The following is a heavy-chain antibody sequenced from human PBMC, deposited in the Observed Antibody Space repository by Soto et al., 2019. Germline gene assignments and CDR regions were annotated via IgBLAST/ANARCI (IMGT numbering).Heavy chain of an antibody. Sequence: SETLSLTCTVSGGSISSYYWSWIRQPPGKGLEWIGYIYYSGSTNYNPSLKSRVTISVDTSKNQFSLKLSSVTAADTAVYYCARAVVFDVGLIDYGDYYYYGMDVWGQGTTVTVSS. J-gene: IGHJ6*02. CDR2: IYYSGST. D-gene: IGHD4-17*01. CDR3: ARAVVFDVGLIDYGDYYYYGMDV. V-gene: IGHV4-59*01. CDR1: GGSISSYY.